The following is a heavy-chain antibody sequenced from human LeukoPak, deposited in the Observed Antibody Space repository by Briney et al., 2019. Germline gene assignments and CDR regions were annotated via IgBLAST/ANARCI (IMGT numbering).Heavy chain of an antibody. D-gene: IGHD6-19*01. V-gene: IGHV3-53*01. CDR3: ASWPVGWYGEDS. Sequence: GGSLRLSCAATGLSVSSNFMSWVRQAPGKGLEWVSVIYGGGSTYYADSVKGRFTISRDSPKNTLYLQMNSLRVEDTAVYYCASWPVGWYGEDSWGQGTLVTVSS. J-gene: IGHJ4*02. CDR1: GLSVSSNF. CDR2: IYGGGST.